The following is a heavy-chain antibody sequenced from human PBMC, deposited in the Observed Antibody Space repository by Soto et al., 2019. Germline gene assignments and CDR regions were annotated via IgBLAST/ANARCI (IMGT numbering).Heavy chain of an antibody. V-gene: IGHV1-69*02. CDR3: ARGTRVGPTYYFDY. CDR1: GGTFSSYT. CDR2: IIPILGIA. D-gene: IGHD1-26*01. J-gene: IGHJ4*02. Sequence: ASVKVSCKASGGTFSSYTISWVRQAPGQGLEWMGRIIPILGIANYAQKFQGRVTITADKSTSTAYMELSSLRSEDTAVYYCARGTRVGPTYYFDYWGQGTLVTVSS.